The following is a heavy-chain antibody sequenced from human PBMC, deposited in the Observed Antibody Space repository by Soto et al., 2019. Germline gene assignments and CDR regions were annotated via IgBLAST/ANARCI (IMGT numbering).Heavy chain of an antibody. V-gene: IGHV4-59*01. Sequence: SETLSLTCTVSGGSISIYYWSWIRQPPGKGLEWIGYIYYSGSTNYNPSLKSRVTISVDTSKNQFSLKLSSVTAADTAVYYCVRDLSSSWNDNWFDPWGQGTLVTVSS. CDR3: VRDLSSSWNDNWFDP. J-gene: IGHJ5*02. D-gene: IGHD6-13*01. CDR2: IYYSGST. CDR1: GGSISIYY.